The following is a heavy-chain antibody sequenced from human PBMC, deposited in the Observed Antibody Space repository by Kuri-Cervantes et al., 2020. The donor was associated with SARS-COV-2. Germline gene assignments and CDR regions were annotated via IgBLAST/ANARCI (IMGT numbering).Heavy chain of an antibody. Sequence: SVKVSCKASGYIFTDYDFNWLRQASGQGLEWPGWMNPHSENTGYAQKFQGRVTMTRDTSISTVYMELSSLRSEDTAVYYCAKAPGTYSSGWYPSVFDYWGQGTLVTVSS. J-gene: IGHJ4*02. CDR2: MNPHSENT. CDR3: AKAPGTYSSGWYPSVFDY. D-gene: IGHD6-19*01. V-gene: IGHV1-8*02. CDR1: GYIFTDYD.